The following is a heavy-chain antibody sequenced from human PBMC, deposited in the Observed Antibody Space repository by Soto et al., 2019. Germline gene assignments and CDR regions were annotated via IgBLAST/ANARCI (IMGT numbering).Heavy chain of an antibody. V-gene: IGHV3-33*01. Sequence: QVQLVESGGGVVQPGRSLRLSCAASGFTFSSYGMHWVRQAPGKGLEWVAVIWYDGSNKYYADSVKGRFTISRDNSKNTLDLQMNSLRAEDTAVYYCARDLSYYGMDVWGQGTTVTVSS. CDR2: IWYDGSNK. J-gene: IGHJ6*02. CDR1: GFTFSSYG. CDR3: ARDLSYYGMDV.